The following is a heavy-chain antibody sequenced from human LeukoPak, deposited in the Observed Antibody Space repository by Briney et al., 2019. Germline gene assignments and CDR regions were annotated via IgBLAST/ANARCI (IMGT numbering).Heavy chain of an antibody. Sequence: PSETLSLTCTVSGGSISSGDYYWSWIRQPPGKGLEWIGYIYYSGSTYYNPSLKSRVTISVDTSKNQFSLKLSSVTAADTAVYYCARVTYYYGSGSHPAPNFDYWGQGTLVTVSS. CDR1: GGSISSGDYY. V-gene: IGHV4-30-4*01. CDR3: ARVTYYYGSGSHPAPNFDY. D-gene: IGHD3-10*01. CDR2: IYYSGST. J-gene: IGHJ4*02.